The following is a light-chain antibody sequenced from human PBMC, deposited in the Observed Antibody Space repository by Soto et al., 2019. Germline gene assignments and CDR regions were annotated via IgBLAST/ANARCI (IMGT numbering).Light chain of an antibody. V-gene: IGLV2-14*01. CDR2: EVS. CDR3: SSYTSTSTLCV. J-gene: IGLJ1*01. CDR1: SSDVGGYNY. Sequence: QSVLTQPASVSGSPGQSITISCTGTSSDVGGYNYVSWYQLHPGKAPKLIIYEVSHRPSGASNHFSGYKSGNTASLTISGLQAEDEADYYCSSYTSTSTLCVFGTGTKVTVL.